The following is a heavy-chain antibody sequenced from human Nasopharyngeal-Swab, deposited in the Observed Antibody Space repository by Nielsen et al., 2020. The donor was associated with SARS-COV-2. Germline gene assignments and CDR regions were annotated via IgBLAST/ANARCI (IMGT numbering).Heavy chain of an antibody. D-gene: IGHD3-22*01. Sequence: SVKVSCKASGGTFSSYAISWVRQAPGQGLEWMGGIIPIFGTANYAQKFQGRVTITADESTSTAYMELSSLRSEDTAVYYCARTFTDANYYDSSGTGGMDVWAKGPRSPSP. CDR2: IIPIFGTA. V-gene: IGHV1-69*13. CDR1: GGTFSSYA. J-gene: IGHJ6*02. CDR3: ARTFTDANYYDSSGTGGMDV.